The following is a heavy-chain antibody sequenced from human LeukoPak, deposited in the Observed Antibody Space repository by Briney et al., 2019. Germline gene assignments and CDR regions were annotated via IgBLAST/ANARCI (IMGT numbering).Heavy chain of an antibody. CDR1: GYTFTSYG. V-gene: IGHV1-18*01. D-gene: IGHD3-10*01. CDR3: ARGGMGFGDLTSTFDY. CDR2: ISAYNGNT. J-gene: IGHJ4*02. Sequence: GASVKVSCKASGYTFTSYGISWVRQAPGQGLEWMGWISAYNGNTNYAQKLQGRVTMTTDTSTSTAYMELRSLRSGDTAVYYCARGGMGFGDLTSTFDYWGQGTLVTVSS.